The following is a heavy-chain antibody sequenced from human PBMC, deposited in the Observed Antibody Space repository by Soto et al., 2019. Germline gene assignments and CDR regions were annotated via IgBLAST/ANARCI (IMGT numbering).Heavy chain of an antibody. CDR1: GGSISSDY. CDR2: LYYSGST. CDR3: ARQSCSSTSCYSWVSWFDP. V-gene: IGHV4-59*08. D-gene: IGHD2-2*01. J-gene: IGHJ5*02. Sequence: PSETLSLTCTVSGGSISSDYWSWIRQPPGKGLEWIGHLYYSGSTNYNPSLKSRVTISVDTSKNQFSLKLSSVTAADTAVYYCARQSCSSTSCYSWVSWFDPWGQGTLVTVSS.